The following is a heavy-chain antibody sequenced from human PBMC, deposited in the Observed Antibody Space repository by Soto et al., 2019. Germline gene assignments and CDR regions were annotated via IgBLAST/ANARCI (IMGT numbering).Heavy chain of an antibody. CDR2: IYSGGST. V-gene: IGHV3-53*01. CDR1: GFTVSSNY. Sequence: GGFLRLSCAASGFTVSSNYMSWVRQAPGKGLEWVSVIYSGGSTYYADSVKGRFTISRDNSKNTLYLQMNSLRAEDTAVYYCARVATVTTLNYYYGMDVWGQGTTVTVSS. CDR3: ARVATVTTLNYYYGMDV. J-gene: IGHJ6*02. D-gene: IGHD4-4*01.